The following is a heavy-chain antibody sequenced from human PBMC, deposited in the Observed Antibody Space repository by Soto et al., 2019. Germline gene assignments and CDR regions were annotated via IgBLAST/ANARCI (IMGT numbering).Heavy chain of an antibody. V-gene: IGHV1-8*01. J-gene: IGHJ4*02. CDR3: ARRKEGSGPHYFDS. Sequence: RASVKVSCKASGYTFSNYDIHWVRQAAGQGLEWLGWMNPNKGNTGYAQNFQGRVTMTRNTSIGTAYMEVSSLRSEDTAVYYCARRKEGSGPHYFDSWGQGTLVTVSS. CDR1: GYTFSNYD. CDR2: MNPNKGNT.